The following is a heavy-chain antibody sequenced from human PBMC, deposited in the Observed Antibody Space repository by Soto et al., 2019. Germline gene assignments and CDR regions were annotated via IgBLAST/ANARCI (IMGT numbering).Heavy chain of an antibody. J-gene: IGHJ4*02. V-gene: IGHV3-21*01. D-gene: IGHD5-18*01. CDR2: ITTPSSSK. CDR1: ACSFSSHS. CDR3: ARSSRGFIYGKIEY. Sequence: GVTMRCSCALSACSFSSHSMNWLRQAPAKWLEGVSSITTPSSSKYDADGVKGRLTLSRDKAKNSLYLQMNRLRAADTAVYYCARSSRGFIYGKIEYWARGTLDNVSS.